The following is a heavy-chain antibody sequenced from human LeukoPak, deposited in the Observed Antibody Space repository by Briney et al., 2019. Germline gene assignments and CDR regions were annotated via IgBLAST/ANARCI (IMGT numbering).Heavy chain of an antibody. V-gene: IGHV3-43*01. CDR1: GFTFDDST. CDR2: ISWDIGST. D-gene: IGHD4-17*01. Sequence: VGSLRLSCAASGFTFDDSTMHWVRQAPGKGLEWVSLISWDIGSTYYADSVKGRFIISRDNTKNSLYPQMNSLRSEDTALYYCTKDSSVTHFDYWGQGTLVTVSS. CDR3: TKDSSVTHFDY. J-gene: IGHJ4*02.